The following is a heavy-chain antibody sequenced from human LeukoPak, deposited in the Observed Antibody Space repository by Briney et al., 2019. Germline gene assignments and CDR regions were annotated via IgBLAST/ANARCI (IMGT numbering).Heavy chain of an antibody. CDR2: INSDGRIT. J-gene: IGHJ4*02. CDR1: RFSFSDYW. D-gene: IGHD2/OR15-2a*01. CDR3: ASYERGYGSLSWNYFDY. V-gene: IGHV3-74*01. Sequence: GGSLRLSRAASRFSFSDYWMHWVGPAPGKGLGGVSRINSDGRITTHADSVKGAFPISRDNAKNSLYLQMNSLRAEDTAVYYCASYERGYGSLSWNYFDYWGQGTLVTVCS.